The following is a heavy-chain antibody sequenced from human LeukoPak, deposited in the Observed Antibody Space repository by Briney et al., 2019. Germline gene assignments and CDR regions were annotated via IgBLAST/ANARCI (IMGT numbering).Heavy chain of an antibody. CDR1: GFAVSGNY. D-gene: IGHD3-16*01. J-gene: IGHJ6*02. CDR3: ARSLIMDI. Sequence: GGSLRLSCAASGFAVSGNYMSWVRQAPGKGLEWVSVIYTGGSTYYAESVKGRFTTSRVISKNTLYLQMNSLRAEDTAVYYCARSLIMDIWGRGTTVTVSS. CDR2: IYTGGST. V-gene: IGHV3-53*01.